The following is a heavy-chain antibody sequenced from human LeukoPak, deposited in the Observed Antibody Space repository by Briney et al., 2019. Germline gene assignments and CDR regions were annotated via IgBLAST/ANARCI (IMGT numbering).Heavy chain of an antibody. CDR2: INHSGST. CDR1: GVSFSGYY. J-gene: IGHJ4*02. V-gene: IGHV4-34*01. Sequence: PSETLSLTCVVYGVSFSGYYWSWIRQPPGKGLEWIGEINHSGSTNYNPSLKSRVIISVDTSKNQFSLKLSSMTAADTAVYYCARERTYYFDYWGQGTQVTVSS. CDR3: ARERTYYFDY.